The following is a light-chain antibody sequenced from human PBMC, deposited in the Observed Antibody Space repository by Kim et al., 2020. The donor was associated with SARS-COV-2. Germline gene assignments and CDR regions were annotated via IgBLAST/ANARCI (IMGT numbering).Light chain of an antibody. Sequence: SSELTQDPAVSVALGQTVRITCQGDSLRSYYASWYQQKPGQAPLLVIYGRNNRPSGIPDRFSGSSSGDTASLTITGAQAEDEADYYCDSRDSSGHHLVFGGGTQLTVL. CDR2: GRN. CDR3: DSRDSSGHHLV. CDR1: SLRSYY. J-gene: IGLJ2*01. V-gene: IGLV3-19*01.